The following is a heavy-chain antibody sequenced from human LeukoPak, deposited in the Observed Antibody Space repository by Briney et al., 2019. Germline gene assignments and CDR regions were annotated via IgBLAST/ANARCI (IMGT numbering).Heavy chain of an antibody. CDR2: ISYDGSTK. CDR1: GFTFTTYA. D-gene: IGHD1-26*01. V-gene: IGHV3-30-3*01. Sequence: PGRSLRLSCAASGFTFTTYAMHWVRQAPGKGLEWVTVISYDGSTKYYGDSVKGRFTISRDNANNTLYLQMNSLRAEDTAVYYCARVVVGATYDYWGQGTLVTVSS. J-gene: IGHJ4*02. CDR3: ARVVVGATYDY.